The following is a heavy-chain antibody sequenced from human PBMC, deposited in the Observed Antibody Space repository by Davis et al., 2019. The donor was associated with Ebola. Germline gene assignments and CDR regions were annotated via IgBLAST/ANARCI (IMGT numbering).Heavy chain of an antibody. CDR1: GYTLISYV. V-gene: IGHV1-2*06. Sequence: SVPVSFQASGYTLISYVISWVRPPPGQGLEWMGRMNPNSGGTNYAQKFQGRVSMSRDTSINTAYMELSRLRYDDTAVYYCARILRDYYYGMDVWGKGTTVTVSS. CDR2: MNPNSGGT. CDR3: ARILRDYYYGMDV. J-gene: IGHJ6*04.